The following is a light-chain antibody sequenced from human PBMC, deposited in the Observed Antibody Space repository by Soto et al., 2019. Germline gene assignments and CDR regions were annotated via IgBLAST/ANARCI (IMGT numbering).Light chain of an antibody. Sequence: EIVLTQSPATLSLAPGERVTLSCRASESVSTNLAWYQQKAGQAPRLLIYGASTRATGIPDRFSGSGSGTGFTLSISRLEPEDSAVYYCQQYGSSPPITFGQGKRPEN. J-gene: IGKJ5*01. V-gene: IGKV3-20*01. CDR2: GAS. CDR1: ESVSTN. CDR3: QQYGSSPPIT.